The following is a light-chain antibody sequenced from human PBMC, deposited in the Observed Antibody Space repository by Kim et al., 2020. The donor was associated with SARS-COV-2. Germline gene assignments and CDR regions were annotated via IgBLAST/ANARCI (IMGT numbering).Light chain of an antibody. V-gene: IGKV3-11*01. CDR3: QQRSKWPPFT. J-gene: IGKJ2*01. Sequence: SPGETAILSGRASQSVDNFFAGYQQKPGQPPRLVIYDAFIRATDTPDRFSGSGYGTDFSLTVNNLEPEDFAVYYCQQRSKWPPFTFGQGTKLEI. CDR2: DAF. CDR1: QSVDNF.